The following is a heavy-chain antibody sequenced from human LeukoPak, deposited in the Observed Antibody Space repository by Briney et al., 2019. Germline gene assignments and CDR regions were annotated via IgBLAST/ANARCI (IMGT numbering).Heavy chain of an antibody. CDR2: ISSSTTYI. J-gene: IGHJ4*02. CDR3: ARGRNLGREVPPYYFDY. D-gene: IGHD1-26*01. CDR1: GYTFSTYS. Sequence: GGSLRPSCAASGYTFSTYSMNLVRQAPGKGLEWVSSISSSTTYIYYADSVKGRFTISRDNANNSLFLQMNSLRAEDTAMYYCARGRNLGREVPPYYFDYWGQGTLVTVSS. V-gene: IGHV3-21*01.